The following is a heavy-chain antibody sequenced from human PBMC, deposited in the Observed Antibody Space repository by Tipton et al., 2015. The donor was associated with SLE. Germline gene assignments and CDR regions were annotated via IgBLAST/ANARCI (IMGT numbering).Heavy chain of an antibody. J-gene: IGHJ3*02. CDR2: ISAYNGNT. CDR1: GYTFTSYG. CDR3: ARVYSYRVLTHAFDI. D-gene: IGHD5/OR15-5a*01. V-gene: IGHV1-18*01. Sequence: QSGAEVKKPGSSVKVSCKASGYTFTSYGISWVRQAPGQGLEWMGWISAYNGNTNYAQKLQGRVTMTTDTSTSTAYMELRSLRSDDTAVYYCARVYSYRVLTHAFDIWGQGTMVTVSS.